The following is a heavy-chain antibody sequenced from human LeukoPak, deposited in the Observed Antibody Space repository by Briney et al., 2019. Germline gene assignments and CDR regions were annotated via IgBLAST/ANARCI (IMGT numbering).Heavy chain of an antibody. Sequence: SGTLSLTCAISGASISSTNWWIWVRQPPGKGLEWIGEMHHSGRTNCNPSLKSRITTSVDKSKNQVFLRLNSVAAADTALYYCARAQEGCSRASCYLEPWGQGTLVTVSS. V-gene: IGHV4-4*02. D-gene: IGHD2-2*01. CDR3: ARAQEGCSRASCYLEP. CDR1: GASISSTNW. J-gene: IGHJ5*02. CDR2: MHHSGRT.